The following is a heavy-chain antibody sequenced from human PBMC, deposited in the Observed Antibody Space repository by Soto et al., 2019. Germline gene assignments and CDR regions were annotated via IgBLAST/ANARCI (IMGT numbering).Heavy chain of an antibody. CDR3: ARPLNNDYFGY. Sequence: AAPRNRSCKASGYSFTSYDSNWVRQATGQGLEWMGWMNPNSGNTGYAQKFQGRVTMTRNTSISTVYMELSSLRSEDTAVYYCARPLNNDYFGYWGQGTLVTV. J-gene: IGHJ4*02. CDR2: MNPNSGNT. V-gene: IGHV1-8*01. CDR1: GYSFTSYD.